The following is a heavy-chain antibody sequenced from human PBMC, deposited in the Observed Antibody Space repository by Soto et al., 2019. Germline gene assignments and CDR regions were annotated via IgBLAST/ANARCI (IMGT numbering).Heavy chain of an antibody. V-gene: IGHV4-31*03. Sequence: QVQLQESGPGLVKPSQTLSLTCTVSGGSISSGGYYWSWIRQHPGKGLEWIGYIYYSGSTYYNPSLKSRVTISVDTSKNQFSLKLSSVTAADTAVHYCARGYSGYPPPPRVYFDYWGQGTLVTVSS. CDR2: IYYSGST. CDR3: ARGYSGYPPPPRVYFDY. J-gene: IGHJ4*02. D-gene: IGHD5-12*01. CDR1: GGSISSGGYY.